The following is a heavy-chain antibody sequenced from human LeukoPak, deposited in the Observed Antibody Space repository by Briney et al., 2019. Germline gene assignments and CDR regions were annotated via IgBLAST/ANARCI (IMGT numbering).Heavy chain of an antibody. D-gene: IGHD5-24*01. Sequence: GGSLRLSCAGSGFTFSNSWMGWVRQAPGKGLEWVANVQHIGGETYYVDSVKGRFTISRDNAKNSVYLQMNSLGADDTAVYYCVKSAGKDGYRDSFDMWGQGTVVTVSS. CDR1: GFTFSNSW. CDR2: VQHIGGET. J-gene: IGHJ3*02. V-gene: IGHV3-7*01. CDR3: VKSAGKDGYRDSFDM.